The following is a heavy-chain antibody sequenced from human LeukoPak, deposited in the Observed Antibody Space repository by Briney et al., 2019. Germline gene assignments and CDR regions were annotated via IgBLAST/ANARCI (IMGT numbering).Heavy chain of an antibody. CDR2: INPNSGGT. Sequence: GASVKVSCKASGYTFTGYYMHWVRQAPGQGLEWMGWINPNSGGTNYAQKFQGRVTMTRDTSISTAYMELSRLRSDDTAVYYCARDPVAGVEFHYYYYMDVWGKGTTVTVSS. CDR3: ARDPVAGVEFHYYYYMDV. J-gene: IGHJ6*03. D-gene: IGHD6-19*01. CDR1: GYTFTGYY. V-gene: IGHV1-2*02.